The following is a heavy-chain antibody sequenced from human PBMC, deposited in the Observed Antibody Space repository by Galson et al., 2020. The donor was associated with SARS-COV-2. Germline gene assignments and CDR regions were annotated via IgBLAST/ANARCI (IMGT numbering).Heavy chain of an antibody. CDR3: ARVRSGSYLGYFDY. Sequence: GSLRLSCAASGFTFRSYAMHWVRQAPGKGPEWVAVISYDGSNKYYADSVKGRFTISRDNSKNTLYLQMNSLRAEDTAVYYCARVRSGSYLGYFDYWGQGTLVTVSS. CDR1: GFTFRSYA. V-gene: IGHV3-30*04. CDR2: ISYDGSNK. J-gene: IGHJ4*02. D-gene: IGHD1-26*01.